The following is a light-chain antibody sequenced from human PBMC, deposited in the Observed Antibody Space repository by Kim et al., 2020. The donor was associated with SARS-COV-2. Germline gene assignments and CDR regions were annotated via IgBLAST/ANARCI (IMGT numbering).Light chain of an antibody. CDR2: GAS. CDR1: QSVSSN. CDR3: QQYNNWPMYT. V-gene: IGKV3-15*01. Sequence: EIVMTQSPATLSVSPGERATLSCSASQSVSSNLAWYQQKPGQAPRLLIYGASTRATGIPARFSGSGSGTEFTLTISSLQSEDFAVYYGQQYNNWPMYTFGQGTKLEIK. J-gene: IGKJ2*01.